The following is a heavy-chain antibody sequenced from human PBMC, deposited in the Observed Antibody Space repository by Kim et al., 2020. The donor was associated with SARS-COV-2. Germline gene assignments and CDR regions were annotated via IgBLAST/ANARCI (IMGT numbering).Heavy chain of an antibody. D-gene: IGHD3-10*01. CDR2: INGGNGNT. CDR3: AREGSGSYNRFDP. J-gene: IGHJ5*02. CDR1: GYTFDTYA. Sequence: ASVKVSCKASGYTFDTYALYWVRQAPGQRFEWMGWINGGNGNTRYSQNFQGRVTITRDTSATTAYMELSSLTSKDTAVYYCAREGSGSYNRFDPWGQGTLVTVSS. V-gene: IGHV1-3*01.